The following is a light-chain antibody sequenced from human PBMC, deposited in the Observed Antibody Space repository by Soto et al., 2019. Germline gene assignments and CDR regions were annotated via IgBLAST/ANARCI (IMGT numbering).Light chain of an antibody. Sequence: QSVLTQPASVSGSPGQSITISCTGTSSDVGGYNYVSWYQQHPGKAPKLMIYDVSNRPSGVSNRFSGSKSGNTASLTISGLQAEDGADYYCSSYTSSSTPVVFGGGTKLTV. V-gene: IGLV2-14*01. CDR1: SSDVGGYNY. J-gene: IGLJ2*01. CDR3: SSYTSSSTPVV. CDR2: DVS.